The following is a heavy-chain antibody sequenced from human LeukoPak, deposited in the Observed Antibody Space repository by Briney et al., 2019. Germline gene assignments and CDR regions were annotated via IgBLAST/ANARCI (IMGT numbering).Heavy chain of an antibody. CDR1: GYSFTSYG. V-gene: IGHV1-18*01. Sequence: ASVKVSCKASGYSFTSYGITWVRQAPGQGLEWMGWISGYNGNTKYAQKFQGRVTMTTNTSTSTAYMELRSMRSDDRAVYYCGRDYGDYPSYWGQGTLVTVSS. D-gene: IGHD4-17*01. CDR2: ISGYNGNT. J-gene: IGHJ4*02. CDR3: GRDYGDYPSY.